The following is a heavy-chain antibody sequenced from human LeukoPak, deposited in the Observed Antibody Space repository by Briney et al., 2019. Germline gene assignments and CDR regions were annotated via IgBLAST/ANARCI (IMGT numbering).Heavy chain of an antibody. J-gene: IGHJ4*02. D-gene: IGHD3-22*01. V-gene: IGHV4-34*12. CDR1: GGSFSGCY. CDR2: TFYNGRT. CDR3: ARDHYDSSGYPFDY. Sequence: SETLSLTCAVYGGSFSGCYWSWIRQPPGKGLEWIGSTFYNGRTYYKPSLKSRVTISVDTSKNQFSLKLSSVTAADTAVYYCARDHYDSSGYPFDYWGQGTLVTVSS.